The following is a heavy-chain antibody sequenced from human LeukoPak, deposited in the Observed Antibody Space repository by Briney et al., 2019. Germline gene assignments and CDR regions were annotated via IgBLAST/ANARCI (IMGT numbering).Heavy chain of an antibody. Sequence: SETLSLTCTVSGGSINTYYGSWIRQPPGKGLEWIGYIYYSGSTKYNPSLERRISISVDTSKNQFSLRLSSVTAADRAVYFCARSPGDYYPGFWGQGTLVTVSS. CDR1: GGSINTYY. V-gene: IGHV4-59*01. D-gene: IGHD3-22*01. CDR3: ARSPGDYYPGF. CDR2: IYYSGST. J-gene: IGHJ4*02.